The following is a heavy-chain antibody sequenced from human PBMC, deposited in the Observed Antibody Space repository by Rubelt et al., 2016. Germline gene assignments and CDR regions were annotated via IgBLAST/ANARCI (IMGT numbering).Heavy chain of an antibody. Sequence: IYYSGSTYYNPSLKSRVTISVDTSKNQFSLKLSSVTAADTAVYYCARDGERYYYDSSGYRPIDYWGQGTLVTVSS. CDR3: ARDGERYYYDSSGYRPIDY. D-gene: IGHD3-22*01. CDR2: IYYSGST. J-gene: IGHJ4*02. V-gene: IGHV4-39*07.